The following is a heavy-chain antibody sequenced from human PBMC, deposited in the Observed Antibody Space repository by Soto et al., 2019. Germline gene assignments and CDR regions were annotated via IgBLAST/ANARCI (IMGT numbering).Heavy chain of an antibody. J-gene: IGHJ5*02. D-gene: IGHD3-3*01. CDR2: INAGNGNT. CDR1: GYTFTSYA. CDR3: ARGVRNYDFWSGPQKNWFDP. Sequence: ASVKVSCKASGYTFTSYAMHWVRQAPGQRLEWMGWINAGNGNTKYSQKFQGRVTITRDTSASTAYMELSSLRSEDTAVYYCARGVRNYDFWSGPQKNWFDPWGQGTLVTVSS. V-gene: IGHV1-3*01.